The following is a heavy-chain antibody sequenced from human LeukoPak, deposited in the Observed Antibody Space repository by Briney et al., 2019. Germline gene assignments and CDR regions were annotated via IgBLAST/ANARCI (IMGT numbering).Heavy chain of an antibody. CDR3: ARDRHGDYDHSGYYDK. Sequence: GGSLRLSCAASGFTFSDYYMSWIRQAPGKGLEWVSYICDSGRTIYYADSVKGRFTISRDNAKNSVYLQMSNLGAEDTAVYYCARDRHGDYDHSGYYDKWGQGTLVTVSS. D-gene: IGHD3-22*01. V-gene: IGHV3-11*01. J-gene: IGHJ4*02. CDR1: GFTFSDYY. CDR2: ICDSGRTI.